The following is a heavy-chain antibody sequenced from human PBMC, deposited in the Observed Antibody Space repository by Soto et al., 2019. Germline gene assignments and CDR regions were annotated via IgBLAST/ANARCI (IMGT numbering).Heavy chain of an antibody. CDR1: GYTLTVYY. CDR3: ARLPPPGLYYYGMDV. Sequence: QVQLVQSGAEVKKPGASVKVSCKASGYTLTVYYIYWVRQAPGQGLEWMGWINPRNGATNYAQKFQGRVTMTRDTSIDTADMELSGLRSDDTAIYFCARLPPPGLYYYGMDVWGQGTTVTVSS. CDR2: INPRNGAT. J-gene: IGHJ6*02. V-gene: IGHV1-2*02.